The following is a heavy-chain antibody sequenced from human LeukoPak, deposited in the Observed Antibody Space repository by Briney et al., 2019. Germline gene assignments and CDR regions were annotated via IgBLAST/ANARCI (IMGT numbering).Heavy chain of an antibody. CDR1: GGSISSYY. CDR2: IYYSGST. Sequence: SETLSLTRTVSGGSISSYYWSWIRQPPGKGLEWIGYIYYSGSTNYNPSLKSRVTISVDTSKNQFSLKLSSVTAADTAVYYCARGYLRFLEWFSPHYFDYWGQGTLVTVSS. D-gene: IGHD3-3*01. CDR3: ARGYLRFLEWFSPHYFDY. V-gene: IGHV4-59*01. J-gene: IGHJ4*02.